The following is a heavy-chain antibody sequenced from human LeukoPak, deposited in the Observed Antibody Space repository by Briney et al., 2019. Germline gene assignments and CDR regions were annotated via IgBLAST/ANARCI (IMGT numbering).Heavy chain of an antibody. CDR1: GGSISSYY. Sequence: PSETLSLTCTVSGGSISSYYWSWIRQPPGKGLEWIGYIYYSGSTNYNPSLKSRVTISVDTSKNQFSLKLSSVTAADTAVYYCARWEPKAYGMDVWGQGTTVTVSS. CDR2: IYYSGST. J-gene: IGHJ6*02. CDR3: ARWEPKAYGMDV. D-gene: IGHD1-26*01. V-gene: IGHV4-59*08.